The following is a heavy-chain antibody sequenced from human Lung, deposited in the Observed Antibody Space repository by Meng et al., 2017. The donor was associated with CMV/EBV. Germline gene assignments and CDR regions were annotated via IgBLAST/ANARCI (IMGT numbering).Heavy chain of an antibody. CDR1: GYTFSTYD. D-gene: IGHD7-27*01. Sequence: ASXXVSCKASGYTFSTYDINWVRQVTGQGLEWMGWIHPHRGDTNYAQQFQGRVTLTRDTSINTGYMELTRLTSDDTAVYYCARDNNWGPDYWGQGTLVTVSS. J-gene: IGHJ4*02. V-gene: IGHV1-2*02. CDR2: IHPHRGDT. CDR3: ARDNNWGPDY.